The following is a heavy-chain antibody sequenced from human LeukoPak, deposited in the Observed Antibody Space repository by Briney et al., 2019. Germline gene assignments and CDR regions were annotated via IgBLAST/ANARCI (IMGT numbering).Heavy chain of an antibody. D-gene: IGHD2/OR15-2a*01. V-gene: IGHV3-74*01. CDR2: ISTDGSGT. CDR1: GFTFSSYW. CDR3: ARGFSMTYFDC. Sequence: GGSLRLSCAASGFTFSSYWMHWVRQVPGKGLVWVSRISTDGSGTTYADSVKGRFTISRDNAKNTLFLQMDSLRAEDTAVYYCARGFSMTYFDCWGQGTLFTVSS. J-gene: IGHJ4*02.